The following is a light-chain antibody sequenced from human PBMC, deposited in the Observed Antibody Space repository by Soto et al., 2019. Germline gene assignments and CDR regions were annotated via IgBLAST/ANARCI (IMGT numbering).Light chain of an antibody. CDR3: QTWGTGLYVV. CDR2: LNSDGSH. J-gene: IGLJ2*01. CDR1: SGHSNYA. V-gene: IGLV4-69*01. Sequence: QPVLTQSPSASASLGASVKLTCTLSSGHSNYAIAWHQQQPEKGPRYLMKLNSDGSHSKGDGIPDRFSGSSSGAERYLTISSLQSEDEADYYWQTWGTGLYVVFGGGTKLTVL.